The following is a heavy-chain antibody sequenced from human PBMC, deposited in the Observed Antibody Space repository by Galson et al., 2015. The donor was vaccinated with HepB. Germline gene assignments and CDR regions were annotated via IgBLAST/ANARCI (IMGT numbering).Heavy chain of an antibody. CDR2: ISAYNGNT. D-gene: IGHD4-23*01. J-gene: IGHJ2*01. V-gene: IGHV1-18*04. CDR3: ARDGGWTTVDATWYFDL. Sequence: SVKVSCKASGYTFTSYGISWVRQAPGQGLEWMGWISAYNGNTNYAQKLQGRVTMTTDTSTSTAYMELRSLRSDDTAVYYCARDGGWTTVDATWYFDLWGRGTLVTVSS. CDR1: GYTFTSYG.